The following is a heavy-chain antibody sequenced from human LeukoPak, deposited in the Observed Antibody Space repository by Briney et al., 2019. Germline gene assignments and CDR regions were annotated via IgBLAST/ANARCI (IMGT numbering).Heavy chain of an antibody. D-gene: IGHD2-21*02. Sequence: PSETLSLTSAVYGGSFSGYYWSWIRQPPGKGLEWIGEINHSGSTNYNPSLKSRVTISVDSSKNQFSLKLTSVTAADTAVYYCSIQNFMVVSAIRIFDYWGQGTLVTVSS. V-gene: IGHV4-34*01. J-gene: IGHJ4*02. CDR1: GGSFSGYY. CDR2: INHSGST. CDR3: SIQNFMVVSAIRIFDY.